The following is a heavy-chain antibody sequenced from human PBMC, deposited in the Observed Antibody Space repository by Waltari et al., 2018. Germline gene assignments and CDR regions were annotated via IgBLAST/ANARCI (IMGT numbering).Heavy chain of an antibody. V-gene: IGHV3-66*02. Sequence: EVQLVESGGGLVQPGGSLRLSCAASGFTVSSNYMSWVRQAQGKGLEWVSVIYSGGSTYYADSGKGRFTIARDNAKNTLYLQMNSLRAEDTAVYYCARDQSAVAGTKDYYYYGMDVWGQGTTVTVSS. J-gene: IGHJ6*02. CDR3: ARDQSAVAGTKDYYYYGMDV. D-gene: IGHD6-19*01. CDR1: GFTVSSNY. CDR2: IYSGGST.